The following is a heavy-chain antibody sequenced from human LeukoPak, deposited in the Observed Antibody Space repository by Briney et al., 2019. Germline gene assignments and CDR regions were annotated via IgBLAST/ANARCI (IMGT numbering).Heavy chain of an antibody. CDR1: GFTFSSYA. CDR3: ANGYCSGGSCYSNPEEAFDI. CDR2: ISGSGGST. J-gene: IGHJ3*02. D-gene: IGHD2-15*01. Sequence: PGASLRLSCAASGFTFSSYAMSWVRQAPGKGLEWASAISGSGGSTYYADSVKGRFTISRDNSKNTLYLQMNSLRAEDTAVYYCANGYCSGGSCYSNPEEAFDIWGQGTMVTVSS. V-gene: IGHV3-23*01.